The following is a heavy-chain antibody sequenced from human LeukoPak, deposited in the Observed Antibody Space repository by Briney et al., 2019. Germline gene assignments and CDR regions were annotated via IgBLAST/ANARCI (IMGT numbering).Heavy chain of an antibody. Sequence: GGSLRLSCAAPGFTVYSYAMSWVRQAPGKGLEWVSAIRGSGVATFYADSVKGRFTISRDNSRNTLYLQMNSLRAEDTAVYFCASRVDTTLVWGQGTLVTVSS. D-gene: IGHD1-1*01. CDR1: GFTVYSYA. J-gene: IGHJ4*02. V-gene: IGHV3-23*01. CDR3: ASRVDTTLV. CDR2: IRGSGVAT.